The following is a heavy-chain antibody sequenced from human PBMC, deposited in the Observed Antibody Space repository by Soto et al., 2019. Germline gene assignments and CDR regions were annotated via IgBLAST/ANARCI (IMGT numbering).Heavy chain of an antibody. V-gene: IGHV4-39*01. CDR3: AGLSLIEAAGPSY. Sequence: SETLSLTCTVSGGSISSSSYYWGWIRQPPGKGLVWIGSIYYSGSTYYNPSLKNRVTISVDTSKNQFSLKLSSVTAADTAVYYCAGLSLIEAAGPSYWGQGTLVTVSS. J-gene: IGHJ4*02. D-gene: IGHD6-13*01. CDR1: GGSISSSSYY. CDR2: IYYSGST.